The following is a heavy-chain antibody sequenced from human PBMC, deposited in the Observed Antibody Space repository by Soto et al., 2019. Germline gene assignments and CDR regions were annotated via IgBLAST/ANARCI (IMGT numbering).Heavy chain of an antibody. V-gene: IGHV1-24*01. D-gene: IGHD3-22*01. J-gene: IGHJ3*02. CDR1: GYTLTELS. Sequence: ASVKVSCKVSGYTLTELSMPWVRPAPVKGLEWMGGIDPEYGETIYAQKFQGRVTMTEDTSTDTAYMELSSLRAEDTAVYYCATRAADYYDSSAHMDAPSFDIWGQGIMVTVSS. CDR2: IDPEYGET. CDR3: ATRAADYYDSSAHMDAPSFDI.